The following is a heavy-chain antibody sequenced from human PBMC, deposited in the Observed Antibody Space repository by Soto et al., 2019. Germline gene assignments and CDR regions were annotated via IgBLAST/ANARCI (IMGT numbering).Heavy chain of an antibody. Sequence: EVQLVETGGGLIQPGGSLRLSCAASGFTVSSNYMSWVRQAPGKGLEWVSVIYSGGSTYYADSVKGRFTISRDNSKNTLYLQMNRLRAEDTAVYYCARTDYGDYAEGYYYGMDVWGQGTTVTVSS. V-gene: IGHV3-53*02. CDR2: IYSGGST. D-gene: IGHD4-17*01. CDR1: GFTVSSNY. CDR3: ARTDYGDYAEGYYYGMDV. J-gene: IGHJ6*02.